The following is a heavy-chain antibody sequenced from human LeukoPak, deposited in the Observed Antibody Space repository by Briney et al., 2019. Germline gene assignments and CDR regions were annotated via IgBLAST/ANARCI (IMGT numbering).Heavy chain of an antibody. J-gene: IGHJ4*02. Sequence: GEPLRISFKGSGYRFASYWIGWVRPMPGKGLEWMGIIYPGDSDTRYSPSFQGQVTISADKSISTAYLQWSSLKASDTAIYYCARRASSWWFDYWGQGTLVTVSS. CDR2: IYPGDSDT. CDR3: ARRASSWWFDY. V-gene: IGHV5-51*01. CDR1: GYRFASYW. D-gene: IGHD6-13*01.